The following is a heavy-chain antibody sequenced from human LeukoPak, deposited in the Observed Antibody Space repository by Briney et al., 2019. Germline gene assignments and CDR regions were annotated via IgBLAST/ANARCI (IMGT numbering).Heavy chain of an antibody. Sequence: SETLSLTCSVSGVSISSSYWSWTRQPPGKGLEWIGYISYRGTTKYNPSLKSRVTISVDTSKNQVSLNLSSVTAADTAVYYCARDPGSCSGGSCSLYWYFDLWGRGTLVTVSS. V-gene: IGHV4-59*01. D-gene: IGHD2-15*01. CDR2: ISYRGTT. CDR1: GVSISSSY. CDR3: ARDPGSCSGGSCSLYWYFDL. J-gene: IGHJ2*01.